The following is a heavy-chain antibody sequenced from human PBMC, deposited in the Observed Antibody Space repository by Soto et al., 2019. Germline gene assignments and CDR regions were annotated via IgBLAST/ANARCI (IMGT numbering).Heavy chain of an antibody. CDR1: GGSISSSNW. J-gene: IGHJ3*02. CDR3: ARRSLGYGGFDI. D-gene: IGHD5-18*01. V-gene: IGHV4-4*02. CDR2: IYHSGST. Sequence: QVQLQESGPGLVKPSGTLSLTCAVSGGSISSSNWWSWVRQPPGKGLEWVGEIYHSGSTNYNPSLLRRVTIAVAKSKTEFSLMLSSVNAADTAVYYCARRSLGYGGFDIWGQGTMVTVSS.